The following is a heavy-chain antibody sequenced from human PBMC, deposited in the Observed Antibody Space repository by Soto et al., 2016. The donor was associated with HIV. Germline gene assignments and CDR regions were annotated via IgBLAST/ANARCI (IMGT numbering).Heavy chain of an antibody. D-gene: IGHD3-10*01. V-gene: IGHV3-23*01. CDR2: ISGSGGST. CDR1: KFTFSSYA. J-gene: IGHJ6*02. Sequence: EVQLLESGGGLVQPGGSLRLSSAASKFTFSSYAMSWVRQAPGKGLEWVSAISGSGGSTYYADSVKGRFTISRDNSKNTLYLQMNSLRAEDTAVYYCAKDRGTMVRGVTLYYYYYGMDVWGQGTTVTVSS. CDR3: AKDRGTMVRGVTLYYYYYGMDV.